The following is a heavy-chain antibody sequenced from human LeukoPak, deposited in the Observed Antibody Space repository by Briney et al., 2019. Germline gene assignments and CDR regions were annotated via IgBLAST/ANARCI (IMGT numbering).Heavy chain of an antibody. J-gene: IGHJ4*02. Sequence: GGSLRLSCAASGFTFSSYEMNWVRQAPGKGLEWVSYISSSGSTIYYADSVKGRFTISRDNAKNSLYLQMNSLRAEDTAVYYCARGSKGDGFFFDYWGQGTLVTVSS. CDR3: ARGSKGDGFFFDY. CDR2: ISSSGSTI. D-gene: IGHD5-24*01. CDR1: GFTFSSYE. V-gene: IGHV3-48*03.